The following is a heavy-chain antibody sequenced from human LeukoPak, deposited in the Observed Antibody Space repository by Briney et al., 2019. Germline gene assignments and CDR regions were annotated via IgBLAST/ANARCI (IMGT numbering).Heavy chain of an antibody. CDR1: GFSFSDYS. Sequence: GGSLRLSCAASGFSFSDYSMSWVRQAPGKGLEWVAGLDRSSKTYYADSVKGRFSISRDNSKNTLYLQMNSLRAEDTAVYYCAKSGGVVPAAILYYYYYMDVWGKGTTVTVSS. D-gene: IGHD2-2*01. CDR3: AKSGGVVPAAILYYYYYMDV. CDR2: LDRSSKT. J-gene: IGHJ6*03. V-gene: IGHV3-23*05.